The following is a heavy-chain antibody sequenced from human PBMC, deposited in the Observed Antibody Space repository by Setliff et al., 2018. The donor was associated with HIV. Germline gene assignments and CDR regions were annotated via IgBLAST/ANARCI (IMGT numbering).Heavy chain of an antibody. CDR2: IYYGGST. D-gene: IGHD3-9*01. V-gene: IGHV4-39*07. CDR1: GGSISSSSYY. Sequence: SETLSLTCTVSGGSISSSSYYWGWIRQPPGKGLEWIGSIYYGGSTYYNPSLKSRVTISVDTSKNQFSLKLSSVTAADTAVYYCARGGTLRYFDWSLDCWGQGTLVTVSS. J-gene: IGHJ4*02. CDR3: ARGGTLRYFDWSLDC.